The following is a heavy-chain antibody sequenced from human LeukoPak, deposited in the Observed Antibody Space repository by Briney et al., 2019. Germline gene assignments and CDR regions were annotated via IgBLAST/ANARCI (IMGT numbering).Heavy chain of an antibody. CDR3: ACLTTADAFDI. Sequence: SETLSLTCTVSGYSISSGYYWGWIRQPPGKGLEWIGSIYHSGRTFYNPSLKSRVTISVDTSKNQFSLKLSSVTAADTAVYYCACLTTADAFDIWGQGTMVTVSS. J-gene: IGHJ3*02. D-gene: IGHD3-22*01. CDR1: GYSISSGYY. V-gene: IGHV4-38-2*02. CDR2: IYHSGRT.